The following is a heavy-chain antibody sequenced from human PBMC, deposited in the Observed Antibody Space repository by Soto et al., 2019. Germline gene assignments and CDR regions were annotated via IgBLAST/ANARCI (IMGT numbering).Heavy chain of an antibody. CDR2: ISAYNGNT. D-gene: IGHD6-13*01. CDR3: ARDQGIAAAGPQWYYYYGMDV. CDR1: GYTFTSYG. J-gene: IGHJ6*02. V-gene: IGHV1-18*01. Sequence: QVQLVQSGAEVKKPGASVKVSCKASGYTFTSYGISWVRQAPGQGLEWMGWISAYNGNTNYAQKLQGRVTMTTDTSTSTAYMELRSLRSDDTAVYYCARDQGIAAAGPQWYYYYGMDVWGQGTTVTVSS.